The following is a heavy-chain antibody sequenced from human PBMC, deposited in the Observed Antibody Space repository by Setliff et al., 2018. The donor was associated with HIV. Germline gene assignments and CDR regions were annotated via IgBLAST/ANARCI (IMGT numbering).Heavy chain of an antibody. CDR2: MYYSGKT. CDR3: ATIKPGGASFDN. D-gene: IGHD3-16*01. J-gene: IGHJ4*02. V-gene: IGHV4-39*01. Sequence: KPSETLSLTCTVSGGSIARSYLYWGWIRQPPGKGLEWIGTMYYSGKTFYIPSLQSRVTISVDTSKNQFSLKLSSVTAADTAVYYCATIKPGGASFDNWGQGTLVTVSS. CDR1: GGSIARSYLY.